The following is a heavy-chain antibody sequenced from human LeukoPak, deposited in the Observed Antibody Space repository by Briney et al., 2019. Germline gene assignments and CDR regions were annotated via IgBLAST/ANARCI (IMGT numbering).Heavy chain of an antibody. CDR3: ARHALAAAGRPHYYYYYMDV. Sequence: SETLSPTCAVYGGSFSGYYWSWIRQPPGKGLEWIGEINHSGSTNYNPSLKSRVTISVDTSKNQFSLKLSSVTAADTAVYYCARHALAAAGRPHYYYYYMDVWGKGTTVTISS. CDR1: GGSFSGYY. CDR2: INHSGST. D-gene: IGHD6-13*01. J-gene: IGHJ6*03. V-gene: IGHV4-34*01.